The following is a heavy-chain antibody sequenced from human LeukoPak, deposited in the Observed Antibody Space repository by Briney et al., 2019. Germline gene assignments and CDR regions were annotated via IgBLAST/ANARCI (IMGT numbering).Heavy chain of an antibody. Sequence: GGSLRLSCAASGFTFSGSALHWVRQASGKGLEWVGRIRSKANSYATAYAASVKGRFTISRDDSKNTAYLQMNSLKTEDTAVYYCTGHGIGGNSLIAFDIWGQGTMVTVSS. V-gene: IGHV3-73*01. D-gene: IGHD4-23*01. CDR1: GFTFSGSA. CDR2: IRSKANSYAT. CDR3: TGHGIGGNSLIAFDI. J-gene: IGHJ3*02.